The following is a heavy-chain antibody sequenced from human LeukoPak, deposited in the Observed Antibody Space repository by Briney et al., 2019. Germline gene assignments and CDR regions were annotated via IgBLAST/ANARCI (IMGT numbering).Heavy chain of an antibody. CDR1: GGTFSNYA. D-gene: IGHD4-17*01. Sequence: GASVKVSCKASGGTFSNYAISWVRQAPGQGLEWVGGIIPIFTTANYAQKFQGRVTITADKSTNTAYMELSSLRSDDTAVYYCARAVQVTTGGLFDYWGQGTLVTVSS. CDR3: ARAVQVTTGGLFDY. CDR2: IIPIFTTA. V-gene: IGHV1-69*06. J-gene: IGHJ4*02.